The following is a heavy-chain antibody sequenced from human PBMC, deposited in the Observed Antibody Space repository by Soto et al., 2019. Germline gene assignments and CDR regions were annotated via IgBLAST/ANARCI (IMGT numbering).Heavy chain of an antibody. CDR2: ISSSSSYI. D-gene: IGHD3-9*01. J-gene: IGHJ3*02. Sequence: EVQLVESGGGLVKPGGSLRLSCAASGFTFSSYSMNWIRQAPGKGLEWVSSISSSSSYIYYADSVKGRFTISRDNAKNSLYLQMNSLRAEDTAVYYCARGAGGGRYFDWYDHTHDAFDIWGQGTMVTVSS. CDR3: ARGAGGGRYFDWYDHTHDAFDI. CDR1: GFTFSSYS. V-gene: IGHV3-21*01.